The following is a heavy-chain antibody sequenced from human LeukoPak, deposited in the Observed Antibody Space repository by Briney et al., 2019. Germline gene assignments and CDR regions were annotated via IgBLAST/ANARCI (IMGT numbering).Heavy chain of an antibody. CDR1: GFTFSSYA. CDR2: ISYDGSNK. J-gene: IGHJ3*02. V-gene: IGHV3-30-3*01. Sequence: GGSLRLSCAASGFTFSSYAMHWVRQAPGKGLEWVAVISYDGSNKYYADSVEGRFTISRDNSKNTLYLQMNSLRAEDTAVYCCARETPALYDAFDIWGQGTMVTVSS. CDR3: ARETPALYDAFDI.